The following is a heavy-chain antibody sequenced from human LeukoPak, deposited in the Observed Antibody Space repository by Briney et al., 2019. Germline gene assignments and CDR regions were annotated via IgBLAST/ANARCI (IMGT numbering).Heavy chain of an antibody. CDR1: GFTFSNYW. J-gene: IGHJ4*02. D-gene: IGHD5-12*01. V-gene: IGHV3-66*01. Sequence: GGSLRLSCAASGFTFSNYWMHWVRQAPGKGLEWVSVIYSGGSTYYADSVKGRFTISRDNSKNTLYLQMNSLRAEDTAVYYCASGWLRDVFDYWGQGTLVTVSS. CDR2: IYSGGST. CDR3: ASGWLRDVFDY.